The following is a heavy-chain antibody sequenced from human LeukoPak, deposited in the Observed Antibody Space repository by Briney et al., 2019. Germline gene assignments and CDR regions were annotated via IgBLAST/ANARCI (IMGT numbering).Heavy chain of an antibody. D-gene: IGHD1-26*01. CDR1: GFTFNNYG. J-gene: IGHJ4*02. CDR2: LSGSGGST. V-gene: IGHV3-23*01. CDR3: AKYVGARYFDY. Sequence: GGSLRLSCAASGFTFNNYGMSWVRQAPGKGLEWVSGLSGSGGSTYCADSVKGRFTISRDNSKNTLYLQMNSLRAEDTAVYYCAKYVGARYFDYWGQGTLVIVSS.